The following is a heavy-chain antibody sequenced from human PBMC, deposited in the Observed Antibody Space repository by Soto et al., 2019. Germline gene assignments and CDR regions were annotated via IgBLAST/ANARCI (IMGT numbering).Heavy chain of an antibody. CDR2: IYYSGST. CDR1: GGSISSGGYY. V-gene: IGHV4-31*03. J-gene: IGHJ3*02. CDR3: ARRTSITMKGMAHDAFDI. D-gene: IGHD3-22*01. Sequence: QVQLQESGPGLVKPSQTLSLTCTVSGGSISSGGYYWSWIRQHPGKGLEWIGYIYYSGSTYYNPSLRSRVTISVDTSKSQFSLKLSSVTAADTAVYYCARRTSITMKGMAHDAFDIWGQGTMVTVSS.